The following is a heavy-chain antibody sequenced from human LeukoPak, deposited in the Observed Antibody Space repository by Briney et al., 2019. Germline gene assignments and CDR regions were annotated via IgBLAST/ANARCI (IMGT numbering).Heavy chain of an antibody. D-gene: IGHD6-13*01. CDR3: AKDRSYSSSVFDY. Sequence: QSGGSLRLSCVGSGFSFDDYAMHWVRQAPGKGLEWVSGISWNSGSIGYADSVKGRFTISRDNAKNSLYLQMNSLRAEDTALYYCAKDRSYSSSVFDYWGQGTLVTVSS. CDR2: ISWNSGSI. V-gene: IGHV3-9*01. CDR1: GFSFDDYA. J-gene: IGHJ4*02.